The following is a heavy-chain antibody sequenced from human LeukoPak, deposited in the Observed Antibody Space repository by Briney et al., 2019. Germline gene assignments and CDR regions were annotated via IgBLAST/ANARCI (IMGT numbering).Heavy chain of an antibody. CDR2: ISSSSSYI. J-gene: IGHJ3*02. V-gene: IGHV3-21*01. D-gene: IGHD3-10*01. Sequence: GGSLRLSCAASGFTFSSYSMNWVRQAPGKGLEWVSSISSSSSYIYYADSVKGRFTISRDNAKNSLYLQMNSLRAEDTAVYYCARDTLWFGEKEGGDAFDIWGQGTMVTVSS. CDR1: GFTFSSYS. CDR3: ARDTLWFGEKEGGDAFDI.